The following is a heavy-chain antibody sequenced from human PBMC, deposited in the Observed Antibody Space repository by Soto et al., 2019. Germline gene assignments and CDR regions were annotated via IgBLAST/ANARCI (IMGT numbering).Heavy chain of an antibody. CDR3: TRGYCSSYSCYGAAMDV. CDR2: IWYDGSND. Sequence: VQLVESGGGVVQPGRSLRLSCAASGFTFSSYGMHWVRQAPGKGLEWVAVIWYDGSNDDYVDSVKGRFTISRDNSNNMLYLEMNRLRAEDTAIHYCTRGYCSSYSCYGAAMDVWGQGTTITVAS. V-gene: IGHV3-33*01. J-gene: IGHJ6*02. CDR1: GFTFSSYG. D-gene: IGHD2-2*01.